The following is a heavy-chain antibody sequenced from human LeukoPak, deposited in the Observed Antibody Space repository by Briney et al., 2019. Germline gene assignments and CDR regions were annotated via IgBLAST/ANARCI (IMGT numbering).Heavy chain of an antibody. D-gene: IGHD5-18*01. Sequence: SGPTLVKPTQTLTLTCSFSGFSLTSGAVRVGWIRQPPGKALEWLALISGNDDKDYSPSLKGRLTITKDTSKNQVVVTMTNMDPVDTATYYCAHRSRGYGYGIDYWGQGTLVTVSS. J-gene: IGHJ4*02. CDR2: ISGNDDK. CDR3: AHRSRGYGYGIDY. V-gene: IGHV2-5*01. CDR1: GFSLTSGAVR.